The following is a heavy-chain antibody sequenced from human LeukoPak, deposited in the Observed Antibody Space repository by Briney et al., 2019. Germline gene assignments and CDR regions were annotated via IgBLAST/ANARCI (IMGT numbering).Heavy chain of an antibody. J-gene: IGHJ3*02. D-gene: IGHD6-13*01. Sequence: GASVKVSCKASGYTFTSYGISWVRQAPGQGLEWMGWISAYNGNTNYAQKFQGRVTMTEDTSTDTAYMELSSLRSEDTAVYYCATTISSHIAAASGVAFDIWGQGTMVTVSS. CDR2: ISAYNGNT. CDR3: ATTISSHIAAASGVAFDI. V-gene: IGHV1-18*01. CDR1: GYTFTSYG.